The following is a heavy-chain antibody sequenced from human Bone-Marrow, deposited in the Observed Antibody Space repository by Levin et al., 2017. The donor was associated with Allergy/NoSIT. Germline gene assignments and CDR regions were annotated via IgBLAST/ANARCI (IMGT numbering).Heavy chain of an antibody. CDR3: ATRRITIFGVADPHWYFDR. Sequence: GASVKVSCKVSGYTLTELSMHWVRQAPGKGLEWMGGFDPEDDETIYAQKFQGRVTMTEDTSTDTAYMELSSLRSEDTAVYYCATRRITIFGVADPHWYFDRWGRGTLVTVSS. J-gene: IGHJ2*01. CDR2: FDPEDDET. V-gene: IGHV1-24*01. CDR1: GYTLTELS. D-gene: IGHD3-3*01.